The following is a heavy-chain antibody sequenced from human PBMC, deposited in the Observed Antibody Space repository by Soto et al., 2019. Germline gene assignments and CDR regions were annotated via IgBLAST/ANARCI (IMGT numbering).Heavy chain of an antibody. J-gene: IGHJ2*01. Sequence: QVQLVQSGAEVKKPGASVKVSCKASGYTFTSYYMYWVRQAPGQGLEWMGIINPSGGSTSYAQKFQGRVTMTRDTSTSTVYMELSSLRSEDTAVYYCAREAYCTNGVCSYWYFDLWGRGTRVTVSS. CDR3: AREAYCTNGVCSYWYFDL. CDR2: INPSGGST. V-gene: IGHV1-46*01. D-gene: IGHD2-8*01. CDR1: GYTFTSYY.